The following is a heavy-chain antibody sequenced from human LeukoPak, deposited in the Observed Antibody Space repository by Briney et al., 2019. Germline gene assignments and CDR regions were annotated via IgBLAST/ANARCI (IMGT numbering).Heavy chain of an antibody. CDR2: ISGSGGST. CDR3: AKVTHYYDSSGSGYYFDY. Sequence: GGSLRLSCAASGFTFSSYAMSWVRQAPGKGLEWVSAISGSGGSTYYADSVKGRFTISRDNSKNTLYLQMNSLRAEDTAVYYCAKVTHYYDSSGSGYYFDYWGQGTLVTVSS. V-gene: IGHV3-23*01. J-gene: IGHJ4*02. CDR1: GFTFSSYA. D-gene: IGHD3-22*01.